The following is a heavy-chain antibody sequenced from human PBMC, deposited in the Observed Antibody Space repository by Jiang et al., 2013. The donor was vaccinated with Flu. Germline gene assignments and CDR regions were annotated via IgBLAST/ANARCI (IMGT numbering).Heavy chain of an antibody. D-gene: IGHD2-15*01. CDR3: VSGGGDY. CDR2: IYESGIT. V-gene: IGHV4-30-2*01. Sequence: SGLVKPSQTLSLTCAVSGGSISSGGHSWSWIRQPPGKGLEWVGYIYESGITHYNPSLRSRVTLSLDRSKNQFSLNLSSVTAADMAVYYCVSGGGDYWGQGILVTVSS. J-gene: IGHJ4*02. CDR1: GGSISSGGHS.